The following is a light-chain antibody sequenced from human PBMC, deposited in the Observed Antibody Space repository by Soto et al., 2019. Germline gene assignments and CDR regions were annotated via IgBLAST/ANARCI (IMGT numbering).Light chain of an antibody. Sequence: QSALTQPASVSGSPGQSITISCTGTSSDVGGYNYVSWYQHHPGKAPKLMIYDVSNRPSGVSNRCSGSKSDNTASLTISGLPAEDEADYYCRSYTSSSTDVVFGGGTKLTVL. J-gene: IGLJ2*01. CDR2: DVS. V-gene: IGLV2-14*03. CDR1: SSDVGGYNY. CDR3: RSYTSSSTDVV.